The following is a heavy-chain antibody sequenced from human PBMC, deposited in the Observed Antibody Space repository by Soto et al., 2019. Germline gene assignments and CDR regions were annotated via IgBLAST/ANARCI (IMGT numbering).Heavy chain of an antibody. J-gene: IGHJ6*03. CDR2: IYYTGST. CDR3: ARSRRRVPNCSSTSCPEGGYMDV. D-gene: IGHD2-2*01. V-gene: IGHV4-59*01. Sequence: TSQTQSLTNTVADGTSSNYYCSWIRQPPGKGLEWIGYIYYTGSTNYNPSLKSRVTISVDTSKNQFSLKLSSVTAADTAVYYCARSRRRVPNCSSTSCPEGGYMDVWGKGTTVTVSS. CDR1: DGTSSNYY.